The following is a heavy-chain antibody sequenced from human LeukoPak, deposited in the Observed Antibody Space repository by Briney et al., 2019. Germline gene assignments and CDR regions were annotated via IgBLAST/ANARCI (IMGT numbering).Heavy chain of an antibody. D-gene: IGHD3-10*01. CDR1: GGSISSYY. CDR3: ARVELYACDM. V-gene: IGHV4-4*07. CDR2: IYTSGST. Sequence: SETLSLTCAVSGGSISSYYWSWIRQPAGKGLEWIGRIYTSGSTNYNPSLKSRVTISVDTSKNQFSLKLRSVTAADTAVYYCARVELYACDMWGQGKRVTVSS. J-gene: IGHJ3*02.